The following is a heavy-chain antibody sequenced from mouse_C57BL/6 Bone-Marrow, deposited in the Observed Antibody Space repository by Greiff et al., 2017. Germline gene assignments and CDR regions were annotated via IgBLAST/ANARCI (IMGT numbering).Heavy chain of an antibody. CDR2: ISYDGSN. J-gene: IGHJ4*01. V-gene: IGHV3-6*01. CDR1: GYSITSGYY. Sequence: EVKLQESGPGLVKPSQSLSLTCSVTGYSITSGYYWNWIRQFPGNKLEWMGYISYDGSNNYNPSLTNRISITRDTSKDQFFLKLKSVTTEDTATYYCARGDYYGSSYAMDYWGQGTSVTVSS. D-gene: IGHD1-1*01. CDR3: ARGDYYGSSYAMDY.